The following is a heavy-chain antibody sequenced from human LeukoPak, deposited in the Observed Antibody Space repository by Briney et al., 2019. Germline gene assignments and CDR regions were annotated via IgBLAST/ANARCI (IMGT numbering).Heavy chain of an antibody. V-gene: IGHV4-59*12. D-gene: IGHD6-19*01. J-gene: IGHJ4*02. CDR3: ARDLSGWFGSFDY. CDR2: IYYTGST. Sequence: SETLSPTCTVSGGSISTYYWSWIRQPPGKGLEWIGYIYYTGSTSYNPSLKSRVTMSLDASKNQFSLKLSSVTAADTAVYYCARDLSGWFGSFDYWGQGTLVTVSS. CDR1: GGSISTYY.